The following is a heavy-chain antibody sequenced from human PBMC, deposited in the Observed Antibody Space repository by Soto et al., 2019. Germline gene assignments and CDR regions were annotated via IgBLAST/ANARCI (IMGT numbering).Heavy chain of an antibody. CDR3: ARDGGYSNLQVLYYYYYYMDV. V-gene: IGHV1-18*01. CDR2: ISAYNGNT. D-gene: IGHD4-4*01. Sequence: ASVKVSCKASGYTFTSYGISWVRQAPGQGLEWMGWISAYNGNTNYAQKLQGRVTMTTDTSTSTAYMELRSLRSDDTAVYYCARDGGYSNLQVLYYYYYYMDVWGKGTTVTVSS. CDR1: GYTFTSYG. J-gene: IGHJ6*03.